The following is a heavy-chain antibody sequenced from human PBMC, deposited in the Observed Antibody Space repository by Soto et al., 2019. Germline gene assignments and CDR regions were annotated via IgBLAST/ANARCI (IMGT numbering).Heavy chain of an antibody. D-gene: IGHD1-26*01. Sequence: GSLRLSCAASGFTFSDYYMSWIRQAPGKGLEWVSYISGSGSTIYYADSVKGRFTISRDNAKNSLSLQMNSLRADDTAVYYCARDMSGGTYNYYYGMDVWGQGTTVTVSS. J-gene: IGHJ6*02. CDR2: ISGSGSTI. CDR3: ARDMSGGTYNYYYGMDV. CDR1: GFTFSDYY. V-gene: IGHV3-11*01.